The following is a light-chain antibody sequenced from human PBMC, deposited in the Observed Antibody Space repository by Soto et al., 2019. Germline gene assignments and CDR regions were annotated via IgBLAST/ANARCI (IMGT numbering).Light chain of an antibody. V-gene: IGLV1-47*02. CDR1: SSNIGINS. J-gene: IGLJ3*02. Sequence: QSALTQPPSASGTPGQRVTISCSGSSSNIGINSVYWYQQLPGTAPKLLIHSYNQRPSGVPDRFSGSKSGTSASLAISGLRSEDEADYYCAAWDDSVSGRMFGGGTKVTVL. CDR2: SYN. CDR3: AAWDDSVSGRM.